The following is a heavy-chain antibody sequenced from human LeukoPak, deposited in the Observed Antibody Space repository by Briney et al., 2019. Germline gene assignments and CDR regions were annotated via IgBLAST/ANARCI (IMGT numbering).Heavy chain of an antibody. CDR1: GFTFSSYG. Sequence: GGSLRLSCAASGFTFSSYGMHWVRQAPGKGLEWVAVISYDGSNKYYADSVKDRFTISRDNSKNTLYLQMNSLRAEDTAVYYCAKDSIAVADLFDYWGQGTLVTVSS. V-gene: IGHV3-30*18. D-gene: IGHD6-19*01. CDR3: AKDSIAVADLFDY. CDR2: ISYDGSNK. J-gene: IGHJ4*02.